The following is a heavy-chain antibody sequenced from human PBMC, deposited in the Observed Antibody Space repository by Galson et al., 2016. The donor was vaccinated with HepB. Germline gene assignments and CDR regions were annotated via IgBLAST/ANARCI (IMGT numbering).Heavy chain of an antibody. J-gene: IGHJ4*02. CDR1: GGTFNSYA. Sequence: SVKVSCKASGGTFNSYAISWVRQAPGQGLEWMGGIIPLFGTANYAQKFQGRVTITADESTSTVYMELSSLRFEDTAVYYCARRKFSSSWVDYWGQGTLVTVSS. CDR2: IIPLFGTA. CDR3: ARRKFSSSWVDY. V-gene: IGHV1-69*13. D-gene: IGHD6-13*01.